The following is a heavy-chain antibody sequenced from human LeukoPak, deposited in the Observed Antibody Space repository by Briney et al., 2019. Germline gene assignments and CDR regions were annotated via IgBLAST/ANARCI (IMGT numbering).Heavy chain of an antibody. CDR3: AKDSHCTNGVCYGLDY. V-gene: IGHV3-23*01. D-gene: IGHD2-8*01. Sequence: PGGSLRLSCAASGFTFSSYAMSWVRQAPVKGLEWVSAISGSGGSTYYADSVKGRFTISRDNSKNTLYLQMNSLRAEDTAVYYCAKDSHCTNGVCYGLDYWGQGTLVTVSS. CDR2: ISGSGGST. CDR1: GFTFSSYA. J-gene: IGHJ4*02.